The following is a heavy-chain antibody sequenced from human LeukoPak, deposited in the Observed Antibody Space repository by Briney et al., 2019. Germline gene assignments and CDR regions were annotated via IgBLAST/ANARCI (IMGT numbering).Heavy chain of an antibody. D-gene: IGHD2-2*01. CDR1: GFTFSSYS. CDR3: AGDYCRSTTCRFDY. J-gene: IGHJ4*02. Sequence: GGSLRLSCAASGFTFSSYSMNWVRQAPGKGLEWVSYIISSSSTTYYADSVKGRFTFSRENAKNSLYLQMNSRGAEDTAVYYCAGDYCRSTTCRFDYWGQGTLVTVSS. V-gene: IGHV3-48*04. CDR2: IISSSSTT.